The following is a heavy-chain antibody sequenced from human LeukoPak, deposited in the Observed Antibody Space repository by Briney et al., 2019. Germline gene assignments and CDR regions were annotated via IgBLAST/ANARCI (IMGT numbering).Heavy chain of an antibody. J-gene: IGHJ4*02. CDR1: GLTYSSSW. D-gene: IGHD5-18*01. Sequence: GGSLRLSCVASGLTYSSSWMTWARQAPGKGLEWVATIKDDGSDKYYVDSVKGRFSISRDNAKSSLYLQMNSLRLEGTAMYYCAYLGYSDWGQGTLVTVSS. V-gene: IGHV3-7*01. CDR2: IKDDGSDK. CDR3: AYLGYSD.